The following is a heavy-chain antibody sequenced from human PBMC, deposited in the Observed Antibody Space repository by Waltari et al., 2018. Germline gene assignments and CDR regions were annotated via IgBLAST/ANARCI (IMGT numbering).Heavy chain of an antibody. D-gene: IGHD1-26*01. CDR1: GFTFSSYS. CDR2: ISSSSSTI. CDR3: TKEVDLLRDTYYFDS. Sequence: EVQLVESGGGLVQPGGSLRLSCAASGFTFSSYSMNWVRQAPGKGLEWVSYISSSSSTIYYADSVKGRFTISRDNAKNSLYLQMNSLRTEDTAVYYCTKEVDLLRDTYYFDSWGQGTLVTVSS. V-gene: IGHV3-48*01. J-gene: IGHJ4*02.